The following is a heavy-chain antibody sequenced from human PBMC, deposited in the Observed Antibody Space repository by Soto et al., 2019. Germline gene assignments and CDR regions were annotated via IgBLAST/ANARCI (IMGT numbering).Heavy chain of an antibody. D-gene: IGHD1-26*01. J-gene: IGHJ4*02. CDR1: GESFSGHI. Sequence: QVQLQQSGAGLLKPSETLSLTCAVYGESFSGHIWTWIRQTPGKGLQWIGQINHSGSASYNPSLKSRVTISVHTSNSQSSLELSSVTAADTAVYYCARGLITGSHYSGGLYYFDSWGQGTQVTVSS. CDR2: INHSGSA. CDR3: ARGLITGSHYSGGLYYFDS. V-gene: IGHV4-34*01.